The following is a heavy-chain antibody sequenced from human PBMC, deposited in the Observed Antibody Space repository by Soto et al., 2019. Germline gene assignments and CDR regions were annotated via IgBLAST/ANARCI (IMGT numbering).Heavy chain of an antibody. CDR1: GGSFSGYY. J-gene: IGHJ4*02. CDR3: ARDKITGLFDY. CDR2: INHSGRT. D-gene: IGHD2-8*02. V-gene: IGHV4-34*01. Sequence: QVQLQQWGAGLLKPSETLSLTCAVYGGSFSGYYWTWIRQPPGTGLEWIGEINHSGRTNYNPSLKSRVTLSVDTSKNPFSLKLTSLTAADTAVYYCARDKITGLFDYWSQGTLVTVSS.